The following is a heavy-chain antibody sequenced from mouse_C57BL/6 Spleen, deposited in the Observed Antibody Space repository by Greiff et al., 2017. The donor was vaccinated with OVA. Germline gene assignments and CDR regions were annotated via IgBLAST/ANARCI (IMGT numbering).Heavy chain of an antibody. D-gene: IGHD4-1*02. Sequence: VQLQQPGAELVKPGASVKLSCKASGYTFTSYWMQWVKQRPGQGLEWIGEIDPSDSYTNYNQKFKGKATLTVDTSSSTAYMQLSSLTSEDSAVYYCASNWDGAMDYWVKEPQSPSPQ. CDR1: GYTFTSYW. V-gene: IGHV1-50*01. CDR2: IDPSDSYT. CDR3: ASNWDGAMDY. J-gene: IGHJ4*01.